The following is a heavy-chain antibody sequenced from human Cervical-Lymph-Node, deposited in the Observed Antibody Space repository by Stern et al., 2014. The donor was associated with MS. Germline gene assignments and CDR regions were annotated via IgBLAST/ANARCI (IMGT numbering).Heavy chain of an antibody. CDR1: GFTFNSYW. CDR3: ARGSGGPDY. Sequence: EVQLVESGGGLVQAGGSLRLSCAASGFTFNSYWMHWVRQVPGKGLVRVARVNNDGTDTVYADSVKGRFTISRDNAKNALYLQMNSLTADDAAVYYCARGSGGPDYWGQGTLVTVSS. CDR2: VNNDGTDT. V-gene: IGHV3-74*02. J-gene: IGHJ4*02.